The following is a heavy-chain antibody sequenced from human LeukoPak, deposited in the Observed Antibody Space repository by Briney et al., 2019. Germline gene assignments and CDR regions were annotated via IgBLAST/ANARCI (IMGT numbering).Heavy chain of an antibody. J-gene: IGHJ4*02. CDR3: ARLSSSGWYFDY. D-gene: IGHD6-19*01. CDR1: GGSISSSSYY. V-gene: IGHV4-39*01. Sequence: TSETLSLTCTVSGGSISSSSYYWGWIRQPPGKGLEWIGSIYYSGSTYYNPSLKSRVTISVDTSKNQFSLKLCSVTAADTAVYYCARLSSSGWYFDYWGQGTLVTVSS. CDR2: IYYSGST.